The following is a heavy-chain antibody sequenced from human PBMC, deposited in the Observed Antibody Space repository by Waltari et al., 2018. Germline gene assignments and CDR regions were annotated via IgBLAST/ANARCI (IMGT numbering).Heavy chain of an antibody. J-gene: IGHJ4*02. D-gene: IGHD3-10*01. V-gene: IGHV4-34*01. CDR3: AKRAPRARCDY. CDR2: ISHSGST. Sequence: QVQLQQWGAGLLKPSETLSLTCAVYGGSFSGYYWSWIRQPPGKGLEWIGEISHSGSTNDSATIKRQVTISVDTSKNQFSRKLGSVTAAETAVYYCAKRAPRARCDYWGQGTLVTVSS. CDR1: GGSFSGYY.